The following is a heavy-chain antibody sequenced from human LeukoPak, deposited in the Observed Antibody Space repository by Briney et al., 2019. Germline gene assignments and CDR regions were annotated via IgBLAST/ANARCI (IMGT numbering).Heavy chain of an antibody. CDR3: ARGKITVYDILTGYFDY. CDR1: GFTFSSYS. D-gene: IGHD3-9*01. J-gene: IGHJ4*02. V-gene: IGHV3-48*04. Sequence: GGSLRLSCAASGFTFSSYSMNWVRQAPGKGLEWVSHISGSSSTIYYADSVKGRFTISRDNAKNSLYLQMNSLRAEDTAVYYCARGKITVYDILTGYFDYWGQGTLVTVSS. CDR2: ISGSSSTI.